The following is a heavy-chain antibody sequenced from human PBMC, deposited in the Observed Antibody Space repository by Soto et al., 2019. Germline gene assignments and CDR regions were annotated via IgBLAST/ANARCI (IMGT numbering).Heavy chain of an antibody. CDR2: IWYDGSNK. CDR3: ARVVVCRNYNGMDV. Sequence: QVQLVESGGGVVQPGRSLRLSCAASGFTFSSYGMHWVRQAPGKGLEWVAVIWYDGSNKYYADSVNGRFTISRDNSKNTMYLQMNCLRAEGTAVYYCARVVVCRNYNGMDVWGQGTTVTVSS. D-gene: IGHD2-21*01. J-gene: IGHJ6*02. CDR1: GFTFSSYG. V-gene: IGHV3-33*01.